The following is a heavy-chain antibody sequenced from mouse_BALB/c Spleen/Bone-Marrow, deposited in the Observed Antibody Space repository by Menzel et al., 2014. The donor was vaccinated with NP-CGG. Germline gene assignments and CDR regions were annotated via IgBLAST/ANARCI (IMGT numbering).Heavy chain of an antibody. CDR3: ARGNPLYAMDY. D-gene: IGHD2-1*01. CDR2: INPSTGYT. CDR1: GYTFTSYW. Sequence: QVQLQQSGAELARPGASVKMSCKASGYTFTSYWMHWVKQRPRQGLEWIGYINPSTGYTDYNQKFNDEATLTADKSSSTAYMQLSSLTSKDSAVYYCARGNPLYAMDYWGQGTSVTVSS. V-gene: IGHV1-4*01. J-gene: IGHJ4*01.